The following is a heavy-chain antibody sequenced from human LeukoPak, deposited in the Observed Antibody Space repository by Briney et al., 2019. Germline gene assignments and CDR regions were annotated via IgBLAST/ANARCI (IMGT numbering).Heavy chain of an antibody. Sequence: SETLSLTCAVSGGSISSGGYSWSWIRQPPGKGLEWIGYIYHSGSTYYNPSLKSRLTISVDTSKKQFSLKLSSVTAADTAVYYCARESSGYGSFYFDYWGQGTLVTASS. V-gene: IGHV4-30-2*01. CDR2: IYHSGST. CDR1: GGSISSGGYS. D-gene: IGHD5-12*01. J-gene: IGHJ4*02. CDR3: ARESSGYGSFYFDY.